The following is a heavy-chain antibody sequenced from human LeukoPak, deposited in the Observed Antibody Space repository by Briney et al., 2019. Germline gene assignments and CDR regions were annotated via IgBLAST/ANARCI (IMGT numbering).Heavy chain of an antibody. CDR1: GGSISSYY. J-gene: IGHJ3*02. CDR3: ARGAGRWAI. Sequence: SETLSLTCTVSGGSISSYYWSWIRQPPGKGLEWIGYIYSSGSTNYNPSLNSRVSISLDTSKDQLSLKLGSVTAADTAVYYCARGAGRWAIWGQGTMVTVSS. CDR2: IYSSGST. V-gene: IGHV4-59*01. D-gene: IGHD4-23*01.